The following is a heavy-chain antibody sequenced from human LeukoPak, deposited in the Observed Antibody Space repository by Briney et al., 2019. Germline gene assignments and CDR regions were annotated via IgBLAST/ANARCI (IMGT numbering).Heavy chain of an antibody. Sequence: SETLSLTCTVSGGSISSYYWSWIRQPAGKGLEWIGRIYTSGSTNYNPSLKSRVTMSVDTSKNQFSLKLSSVTAADTAAYYCARDLYDSSGYSYYFDYWGQGTLVTVSS. D-gene: IGHD3-22*01. CDR3: ARDLYDSSGYSYYFDY. J-gene: IGHJ4*02. V-gene: IGHV4-4*07. CDR1: GGSISSYY. CDR2: IYTSGST.